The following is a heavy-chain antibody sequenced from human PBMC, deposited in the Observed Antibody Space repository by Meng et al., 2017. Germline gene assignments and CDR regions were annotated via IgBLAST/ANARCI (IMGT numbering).Heavy chain of an antibody. CDR1: GGSFSDYY. J-gene: IGHJ4*02. D-gene: IGHD4-11*01. CDR3: ARGPTTMAHDFDY. CDR2: INHSGST. Sequence: QVPLQRWGGGLFKPSVTLSLTCVVSGGSFSDYYWSWIRQPPGKGLEWIGEINHSGSTNYNPSLESRATISVDTSQNNLSLKLSSVTAADSAVYYCARGPTTMAHDFDYWGQGTLVTVSS. V-gene: IGHV4-34*01.